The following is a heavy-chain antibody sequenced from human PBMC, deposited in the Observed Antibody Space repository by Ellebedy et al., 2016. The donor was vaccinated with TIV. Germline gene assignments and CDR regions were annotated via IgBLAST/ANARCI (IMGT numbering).Heavy chain of an antibody. J-gene: IGHJ5*02. V-gene: IGHV4-34*01. CDR2: INHSGST. CDR3: ARGEGGLRVSWFDP. Sequence: GSLRLXXAASGFTFSSYAMSWVRQAPGKGLEWIGEINHSGSTNYNPSLKSRVTISVDTSKNQFSLKLSSVTAADTAVYYCARGEGGLRVSWFDPWGQGTLVTVSS. CDR1: GFTFSSYA. D-gene: IGHD4-17*01.